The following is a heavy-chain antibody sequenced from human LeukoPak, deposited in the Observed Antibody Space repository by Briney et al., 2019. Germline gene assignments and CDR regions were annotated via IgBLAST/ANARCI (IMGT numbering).Heavy chain of an antibody. CDR1: GGSISSYY. CDR3: ARDYGDYFDY. D-gene: IGHD4-17*01. CDR2: IYYSGST. V-gene: IGHV4-59*01. J-gene: IGHJ4*02. Sequence: SETLSLTCTVSGGSISSYYWSWIRQPPGKGLEWIGYIYYSGSTNYNPSLKSRVTISVDTSKNQFSLKLSSVTAADTAVYYCARDYGDYFDYWGQGTLVTVSS.